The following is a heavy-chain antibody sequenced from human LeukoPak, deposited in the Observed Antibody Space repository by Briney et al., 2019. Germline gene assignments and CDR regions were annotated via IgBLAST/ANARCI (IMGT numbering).Heavy chain of an antibody. D-gene: IGHD3-22*01. CDR3: AKGPHYYDSSGYYYHFDY. J-gene: IGHJ4*02. CDR1: GFTFSSYG. CDR2: VSSSGGTT. Sequence: GGTLRLSCAASGFTFSSYGMSWVRQAPGKGLEWVSAVSSSGGTTYYADSVKGRFTISRDNSKNTLYLQMNSLRAEDTAVYYCAKGPHYYDSSGYYYHFDYWGQGTLVTVSS. V-gene: IGHV3-23*01.